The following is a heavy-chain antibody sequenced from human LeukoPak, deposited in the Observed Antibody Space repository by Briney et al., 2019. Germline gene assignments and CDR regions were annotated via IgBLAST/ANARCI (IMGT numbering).Heavy chain of an antibody. CDR3: ARSEVGNPFDM. V-gene: IGHV3-21*01. CDR1: GFTFSSYS. D-gene: IGHD1-26*01. J-gene: IGHJ3*02. Sequence: GGSLRLSCEASGFTFSSYSMSWVRQAPGQGLEWVAVISSGGSTIHYADSVKGRFTISRDNTKKTVWLQMNSLRADDTAAFYCARSEVGNPFDMWGQGTMVSVSS. CDR2: ISSGGSTI.